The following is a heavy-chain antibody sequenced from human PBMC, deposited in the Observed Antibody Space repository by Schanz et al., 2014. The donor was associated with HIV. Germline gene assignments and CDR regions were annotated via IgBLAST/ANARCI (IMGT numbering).Heavy chain of an antibody. Sequence: QVQLVQSGAEVKKPGSSVQVSCKASGGSFSSFSITWVRQAPGQGLEWMGGTIPMFGSANYAQKFLGRVTISADESTSTGYMDLSNLRSDDTAVYYCATCLITSGCSSWGQGTLVTVSS. CDR1: GGSFSSFS. CDR2: TIPMFGSA. V-gene: IGHV1-69*01. CDR3: ATCLITSGCSS. D-gene: IGHD6-19*01. J-gene: IGHJ5*02.